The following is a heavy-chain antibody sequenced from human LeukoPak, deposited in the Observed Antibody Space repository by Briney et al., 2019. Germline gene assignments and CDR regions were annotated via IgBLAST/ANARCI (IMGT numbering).Heavy chain of an antibody. D-gene: IGHD1-1*01. CDR2: INSDGSST. CDR1: GFPFSSSW. Sequence: GGSLRLSCAASGFPFSSSWMHWVRQAPGKGLVWVSRINSDGSSTSYADSVKGRFTISRDNAKNTLYLQMNSLRAEDTAVYYCASWNPEPYYYYYYGMDVWGQGTTVTVSS. CDR3: ASWNPEPYYYYYYGMDV. J-gene: IGHJ6*02. V-gene: IGHV3-74*01.